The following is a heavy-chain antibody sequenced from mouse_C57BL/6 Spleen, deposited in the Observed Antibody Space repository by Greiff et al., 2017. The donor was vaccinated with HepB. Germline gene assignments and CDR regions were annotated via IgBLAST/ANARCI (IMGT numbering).Heavy chain of an antibody. CDR3: ALYSDYAMGY. V-gene: IGHV1-50*01. CDR1: GYTFTSYW. Sequence: QVQLQQPGAELVKPGASVKLSCKASGYTFTSYWMQWVKQRPGQGLEWIGEIDPSDSYTNYNQKFKGKATLTVDTSSSTAYMQLSSLTSEDSAVYYCALYSDYAMGYWGQGTSVTVSS. CDR2: IDPSDSYT. D-gene: IGHD2-12*01. J-gene: IGHJ4*01.